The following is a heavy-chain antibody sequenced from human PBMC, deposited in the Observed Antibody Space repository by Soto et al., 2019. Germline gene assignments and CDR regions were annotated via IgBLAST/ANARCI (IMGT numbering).Heavy chain of an antibody. CDR3: AKSPPAVAGYFDY. Sequence: QVQLVESGGGVVQPGRSLRLSCAASGFTFSSSGMHWVRQAPGKGLEWVAVTSFDGSSGYYADSVRGRFTISRDNSNNTRYLQMSRLRAEDTAVYYCAKSPPAVAGYFDYWGQGTLVTVSS. CDR1: GFTFSSSG. J-gene: IGHJ4*02. D-gene: IGHD6-19*01. CDR2: TSFDGSSG. V-gene: IGHV3-30*18.